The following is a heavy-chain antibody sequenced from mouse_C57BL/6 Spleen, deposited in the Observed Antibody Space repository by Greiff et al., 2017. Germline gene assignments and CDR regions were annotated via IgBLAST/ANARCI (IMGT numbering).Heavy chain of an antibody. CDR3: TRTAHAY. V-gene: IGHV1-15*01. J-gene: IGHJ3*01. CDR1: GYTFTDYE. CDR2: IDPETGGT. Sequence: QVHVKQSGAELVRPGASVTLSCKASGYTFTDYEMHWVKQTPVHGLEWIGAIDPETGGTAYNQKFKGKAILTADKSSSTAYMELRSLTSEDSAVYYCTRTAHAYWGQGTLVTVSA.